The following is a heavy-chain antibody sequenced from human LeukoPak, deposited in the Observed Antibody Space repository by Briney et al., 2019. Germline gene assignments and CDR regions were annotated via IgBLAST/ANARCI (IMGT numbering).Heavy chain of an antibody. CDR2: ISDRGGST. CDR1: GFTFSSYA. Sequence: GGSLRLSCVASGFTFSSYAMSWVRQAPGKGLEWVSAISDRGGSTYYADSVKGRFTISRDIAKNSLYLQMNSLRAEDTAIYYCASGSLWSPNWFDPWGQGTLVTVSS. V-gene: IGHV3-23*01. CDR3: ASGSLWSPNWFDP. D-gene: IGHD3-10*01. J-gene: IGHJ5*02.